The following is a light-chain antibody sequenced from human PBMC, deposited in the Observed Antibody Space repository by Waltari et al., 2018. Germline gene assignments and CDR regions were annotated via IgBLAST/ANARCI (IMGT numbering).Light chain of an antibody. CDR1: SGSLSTISY. J-gene: IGLJ3*02. V-gene: IGLV8-61*01. CDR3: ALYMGSGIWV. Sequence: QTVVTQEPSLSVSPGGTVTLTCALRSGSLSTISYSTWYQTTPGQAPRTLVYKANARSSGVPDRFSGSILGNTAALTITGAQADDESDYYCALYMGSGIWVFGGGTRLTVL. CDR2: KAN.